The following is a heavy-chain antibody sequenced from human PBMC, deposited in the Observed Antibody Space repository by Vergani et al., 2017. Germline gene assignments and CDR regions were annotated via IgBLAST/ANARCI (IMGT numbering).Heavy chain of an antibody. Sequence: QVQLEESGPGLVKPSETLSLTCTVSGGSFNTYYWSWIRQSPGKGLEWIGYIYSTGSTNYNPSLNSRVTMSVDTSKNQFSLKLSSVTAADTAVYYCARGGYSSSPYYYYMDVWGKGP. CDR3: ARGGYSSSPYYYYMDV. J-gene: IGHJ6*03. V-gene: IGHV4-59*13. CDR2: IYSTGST. CDR1: GGSFNTYY. D-gene: IGHD6-6*01.